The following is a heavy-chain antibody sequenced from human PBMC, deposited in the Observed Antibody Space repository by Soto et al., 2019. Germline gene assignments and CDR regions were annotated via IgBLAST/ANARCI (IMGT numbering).Heavy chain of an antibody. D-gene: IGHD1-20*01. CDR2: ISSSSSYI. CDR1: GFTFSSYS. V-gene: IGHV3-21*01. J-gene: IGHJ6*02. CDR3: EREYNAWPLAYGLDV. Sequence: GGSLRLSCAASGFTFSSYSMNWVRQAPGKGLEWVSSISSSSSYIYYADSVKGRFTISRDNAKNSLYLQMNSLRAEDTAVYYCEREYNAWPLAYGLDVWGQGTTVTVSS.